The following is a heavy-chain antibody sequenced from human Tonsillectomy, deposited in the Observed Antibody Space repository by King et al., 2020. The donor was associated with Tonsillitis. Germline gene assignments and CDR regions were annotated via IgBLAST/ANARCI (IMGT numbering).Heavy chain of an antibody. CDR1: GYSISSGYY. Sequence: VQLQESGPGLVKPSETLSLTCAVSGYSISSGYYWGWIRQPPGKGLEWIGSIYHSGSTYYNPSLKSRVTISVDTSKNQFTLKLSSVTAADTAVYYCARHLNDASGTDNWFDPWGQGTLVTVSS. D-gene: IGHD3-10*01. V-gene: IGHV4-38-2*01. CDR2: IYHSGST. CDR3: ARHLNDASGTDNWFDP. J-gene: IGHJ5*02.